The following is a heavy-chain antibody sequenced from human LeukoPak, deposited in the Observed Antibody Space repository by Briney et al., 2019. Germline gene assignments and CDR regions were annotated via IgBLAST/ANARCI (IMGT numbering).Heavy chain of an antibody. CDR1: GLTFSNYW. CDR2: ISNDGTST. Sequence: GGSLRLSCAVSGLTFSNYWMHWVRQAPGKGLVWVSRISNDGTSTSYADSVKGRFTISRDNAKNSLYLQMNSLRAEDTAVYYCAMNYYDSSGYSGYWGQGTLVTVSS. CDR3: AMNYYDSSGYSGY. V-gene: IGHV3-74*01. D-gene: IGHD3-22*01. J-gene: IGHJ4*02.